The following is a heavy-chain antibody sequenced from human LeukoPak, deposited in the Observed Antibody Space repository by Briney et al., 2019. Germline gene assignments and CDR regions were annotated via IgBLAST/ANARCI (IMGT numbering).Heavy chain of an antibody. J-gene: IGHJ3*02. CDR1: GFTFSSYS. CDR3: TTGNGHGFDI. Sequence: GGSLRLSCAASGFTFSSYSMNWVRQAPGKGLEWVSSISSSSSYIYYADSVKGRFTISRDNAKNTLHLQMNSLRVEDTAMYYCTTGNGHGFDIWGQGTMVTVSS. V-gene: IGHV3-21*01. CDR2: ISSSSSYI. D-gene: IGHD1-1*01.